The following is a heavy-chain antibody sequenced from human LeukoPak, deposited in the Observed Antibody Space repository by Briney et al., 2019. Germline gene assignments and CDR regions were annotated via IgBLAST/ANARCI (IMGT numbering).Heavy chain of an antibody. CDR1: GDSMPSNTYY. V-gene: IGHV4-61*01. CDR3: ARVGSSGWYGSPVDP. Sequence: SETLSLTCTVSGDSMPSNTYYWSWIRQPPGKGLEWIGYIYYSGSTNYNPSLKSRVTISIDTSKNQFSLKLSSVTAADTAVYYCARVGSSGWYGSPVDPWGQGTLVTVSS. J-gene: IGHJ5*02. CDR2: IYYSGST. D-gene: IGHD6-19*01.